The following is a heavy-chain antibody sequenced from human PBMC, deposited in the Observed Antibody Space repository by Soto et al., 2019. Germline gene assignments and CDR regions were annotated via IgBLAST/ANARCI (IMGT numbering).Heavy chain of an antibody. D-gene: IGHD3-22*01. Sequence: PGESLKISCXGSGYSFAGYWITWVRQKPGKGLEWMGRIDPSDSQTYYSPSFRGHVTISVTKSITTVFLQWSSLRASGTAMYYCARQIYDSDTGPNFQYYFDSWGQGTSVTVSS. CDR2: IDPSDSQT. V-gene: IGHV5-10-1*01. CDR3: ARQIYDSDTGPNFQYYFDS. CDR1: GYSFAGYW. J-gene: IGHJ4*02.